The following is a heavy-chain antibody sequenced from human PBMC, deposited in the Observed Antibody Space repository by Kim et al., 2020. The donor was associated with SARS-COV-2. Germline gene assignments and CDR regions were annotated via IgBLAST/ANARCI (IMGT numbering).Heavy chain of an antibody. CDR1: GGSISSGDYY. D-gene: IGHD5-12*01. Sequence: SETLSLTCTVSGGSISSGDYYWSWIRQPPGKGLEWIGYIYYSGSTYYNPSLKSRVTISVDTSKNQFSLKLSSVTAADTAVYYCARYQRGGYKSYYYYGMDVWGQGTTVTVSS. CDR2: IYYSGST. CDR3: ARYQRGGYKSYYYYGMDV. J-gene: IGHJ6*02. V-gene: IGHV4-30-4*01.